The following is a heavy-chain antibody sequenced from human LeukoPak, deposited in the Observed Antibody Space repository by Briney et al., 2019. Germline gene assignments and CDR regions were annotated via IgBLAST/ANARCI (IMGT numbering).Heavy chain of an antibody. V-gene: IGHV3-21*01. CDR1: GFSLSTYN. Sequence: GGSLRLSCAASGFSLSTYNLNGVRRAPGKGLEWVSSITSGSTYKYYADSVKGRFTISRDNAKNLLYLEVNSLTVDDTAVYYCARDGHTSGSPDEYWGQGTLVTVSS. J-gene: IGHJ4*02. CDR3: ARDGHTSGSPDEY. CDR2: ITSGSTYK. D-gene: IGHD1-26*01.